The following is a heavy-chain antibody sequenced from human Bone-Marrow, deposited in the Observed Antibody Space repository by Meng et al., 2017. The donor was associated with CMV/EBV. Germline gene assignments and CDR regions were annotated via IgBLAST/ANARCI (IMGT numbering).Heavy chain of an antibody. CDR2: ISGSGGST. V-gene: IGHV3-23*01. CDR1: GFSLSTSG. D-gene: IGHD3-10*01. CDR3: APRAVVRGVRVGLNWFDP. J-gene: IGHJ5*02. Sequence: LTLTCTFSGFSLSTSGMCVSWVRQAPGKGLEWVSAISGSGGSTYYADSVKGRFTISRDNSKNTLYLQMNSLRAEDTAVYYCAPRAVVRGVRVGLNWFDPWGQGTLVTVSS.